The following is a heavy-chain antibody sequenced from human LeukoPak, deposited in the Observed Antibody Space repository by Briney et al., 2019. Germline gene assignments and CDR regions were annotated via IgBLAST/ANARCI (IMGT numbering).Heavy chain of an antibody. Sequence: ASVKVSCKASGFTFKNYGFSWVRQARGQGLQWMGWISADNGNTKYAQNLQSRVIMTTDRSTRTAYEELTSLRSDDTAVYYCARDRRGYSAYDGEGFDYWGQGTLVTVSS. CDR1: GFTFKNYG. CDR3: ARDRRGYSAYDGEGFDY. V-gene: IGHV1-18*04. CDR2: ISADNGNT. J-gene: IGHJ4*02. D-gene: IGHD5-12*01.